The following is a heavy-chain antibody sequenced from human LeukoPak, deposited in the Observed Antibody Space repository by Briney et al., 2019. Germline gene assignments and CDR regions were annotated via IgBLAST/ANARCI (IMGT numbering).Heavy chain of an antibody. D-gene: IGHD2-15*01. J-gene: IGHJ6*02. Sequence: GGSLRLSCAASRFTFDDYGMSWVRQAPGKGLEWVSGINWNGGSTGYADSVKGRFTISRDNAKNSLYLQMNSLRAEDTALYHCARDGEGYCSGGSCYNPYGMDVWGQGTTVTVSS. CDR1: RFTFDDYG. CDR2: INWNGGST. CDR3: ARDGEGYCSGGSCYNPYGMDV. V-gene: IGHV3-20*01.